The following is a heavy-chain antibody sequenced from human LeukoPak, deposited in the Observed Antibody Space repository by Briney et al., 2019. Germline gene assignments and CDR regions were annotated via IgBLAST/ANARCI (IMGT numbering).Heavy chain of an antibody. Sequence: QSGGSLRLSCVASGFSASSYGMSWVRQAPGKSPEWVSLVYSDGATHYADSVKGRFIISRDNSKNTLYLQMNNLRVEDTAVYHCVRDRAEGRAWVEFDPWGQGTVVTVSS. CDR2: VYSDGAT. J-gene: IGHJ5*02. V-gene: IGHV3-66*02. CDR3: VRDRAEGRAWVEFDP. CDR1: GFSASSYG.